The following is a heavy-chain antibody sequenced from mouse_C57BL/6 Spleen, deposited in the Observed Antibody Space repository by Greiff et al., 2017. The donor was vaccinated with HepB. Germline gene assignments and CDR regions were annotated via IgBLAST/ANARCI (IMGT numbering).Heavy chain of an antibody. D-gene: IGHD1-1*01. CDR1: GYTFTSYW. CDR2: IDPSDSYT. CDR3: ARSPRYSYVSSEEDYFDY. Sequence: QVQLQQPGAELVMPGASVKLSCKASGYTFTSYWMHWVKQRPGQGLEWIGEIDPSDSYTNYNQKFKGKSTLTVDKSSSTAYMQLSSLTSEDSAVYYCARSPRYSYVSSEEDYFDYWGQGTTLTVSS. J-gene: IGHJ2*01. V-gene: IGHV1-69*01.